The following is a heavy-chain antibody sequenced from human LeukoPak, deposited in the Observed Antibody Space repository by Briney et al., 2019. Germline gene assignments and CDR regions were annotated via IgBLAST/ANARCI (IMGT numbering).Heavy chain of an antibody. CDR2: INHSGST. V-gene: IGHV4-34*01. CDR3: ARRSGYDYYWFDP. J-gene: IGHJ5*02. D-gene: IGHD5-12*01. CDR1: GGSFSGYY. Sequence: PSETLSLTCAVYGGSFSGYYWSWIRQPPGKGLEWIGEINHSGSTNYNPSLKSRVTISVDTSKNQFSLKLSSVTAADTAVYYCARRSGYDYYWFDPWGQGTLVTVSS.